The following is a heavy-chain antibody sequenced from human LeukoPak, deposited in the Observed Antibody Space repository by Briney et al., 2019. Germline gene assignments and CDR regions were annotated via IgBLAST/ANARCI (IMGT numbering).Heavy chain of an antibody. CDR2: IYYSGST. V-gene: IGHV4-30-4*01. Sequence: PSQTLSLTCTVSGGSISSGDYYWSWIRQPPGKGLEWIGYIYYSGSTYYNPSLKSRVTISVDTSKNQFSLKLSSVTAADTAVYCCAREPITAMYSDYWGQGTLVTVSS. CDR3: AREPITAMYSDY. CDR1: GGSISSGDYY. D-gene: IGHD5-18*01. J-gene: IGHJ4*02.